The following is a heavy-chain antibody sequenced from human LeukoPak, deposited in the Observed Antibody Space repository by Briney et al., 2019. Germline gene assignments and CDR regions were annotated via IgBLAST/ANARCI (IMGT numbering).Heavy chain of an antibody. CDR2: ISYDGSHK. CDR1: GFTFSSYA. Sequence: PGGSLRLSCAASGFTFSSYAMHWVRQAPGKGLEWVAAISYDGSHKDYADSAKGRFTISRDNSKNTLYLQMNSLRAEDTAVYFCARGGGRHVEYWGQGTLVTVSS. D-gene: IGHD3-16*01. J-gene: IGHJ4*02. V-gene: IGHV3-30-3*01. CDR3: ARGGGRHVEY.